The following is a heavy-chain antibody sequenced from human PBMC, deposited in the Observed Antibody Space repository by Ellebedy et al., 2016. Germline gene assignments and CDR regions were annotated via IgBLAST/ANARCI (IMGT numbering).Heavy chain of an antibody. Sequence: GESLKISXAASRFTFSSYSMNWVRQAPGKGLEWVSSISRSSSNIYYADSVKGRFTISRDNAKNSLYLQMNSLRAEDTAVYYCARDEDYGSGAYFDYWGQGTLVTVSS. V-gene: IGHV3-21*01. J-gene: IGHJ4*02. D-gene: IGHD3-10*01. CDR2: ISRSSSNI. CDR1: RFTFSSYS. CDR3: ARDEDYGSGAYFDY.